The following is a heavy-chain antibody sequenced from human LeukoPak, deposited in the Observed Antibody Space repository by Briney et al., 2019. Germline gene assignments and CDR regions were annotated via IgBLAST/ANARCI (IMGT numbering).Heavy chain of an antibody. J-gene: IGHJ3*02. Sequence: SVKVSCKASGCTFTSSAMQWVRQARGQRLEWIGGIIVGSDNTNYAQKLQERVTITRDMSTSTAYMELSSLRSEDTAVYYCAAGGNDLAFDIWGQGTMVTVSS. CDR3: AAGGNDLAFDI. V-gene: IGHV1-58*02. CDR2: IIVGSDNT. CDR1: GCTFTSSA. D-gene: IGHD1-1*01.